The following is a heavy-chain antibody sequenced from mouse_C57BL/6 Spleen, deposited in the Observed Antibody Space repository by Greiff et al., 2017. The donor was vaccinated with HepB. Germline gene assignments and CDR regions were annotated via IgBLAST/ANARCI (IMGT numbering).Heavy chain of an antibody. V-gene: IGHV14-1*01. D-gene: IGHD1-1*01. CDR1: GFNIKDYY. CDR2: IDPEDGDT. Sequence: VQLQQSGAELVRPGASVKLSCTASGFNIKDYYMHWVKQRPEQGLEWIGRIDPEDGDTEYAPKFQGKATMTADTSSNTAYLQLSSLTSEDTAVYYCTTDYYGFYAMDYWGQGTPVTVSS. CDR3: TTDYYGFYAMDY. J-gene: IGHJ4*01.